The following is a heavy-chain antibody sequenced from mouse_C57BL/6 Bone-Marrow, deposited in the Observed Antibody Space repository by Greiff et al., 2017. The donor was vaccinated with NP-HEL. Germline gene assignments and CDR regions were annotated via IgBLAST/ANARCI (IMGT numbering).Heavy chain of an antibody. D-gene: IGHD2-5*01. CDR3: AREGRYSNLYWYCDV. CDR1: GYTFTDYY. J-gene: IGHJ1*03. V-gene: IGHV1-19*01. Sequence: DVQLQESGPVLVKPGASVKMSCKASGYTFTDYYMNWVKQSHGKSLEWIGVINPYNGGTNYNQKFKGKGTLTVDKSSSTANMELNSLTSEDSAVYYCAREGRYSNLYWYCDVWGTGTTVTVSS. CDR2: INPYNGGT.